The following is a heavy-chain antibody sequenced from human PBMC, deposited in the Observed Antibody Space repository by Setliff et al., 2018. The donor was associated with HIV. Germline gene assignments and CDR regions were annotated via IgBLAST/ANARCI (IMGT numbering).Heavy chain of an antibody. V-gene: IGHV4-34*01. J-gene: IGHJ3*02. D-gene: IGHD3-3*01. CDR3: ARVREGFLPDDVFEI. CDR1: GGSLSDYY. CDR2: IHSSGNT. Sequence: PSETLSLTCAVYGGSLSDYYWSWIRQPPGKGLEWLGEIHSSGNTNYSPSLKGRVTISVDTPKNQYSLNLKSVTAADTAVYCCARVREGFLPDDVFEIWGQGTMVTVSS.